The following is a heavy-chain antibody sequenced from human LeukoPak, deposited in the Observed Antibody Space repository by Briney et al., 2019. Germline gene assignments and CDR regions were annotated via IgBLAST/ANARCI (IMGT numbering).Heavy chain of an antibody. V-gene: IGHV3-33*08. CDR2: IWYDGSNK. J-gene: IGHJ4*02. CDR1: GFTFSSYG. Sequence: AGGSLRLSCAASGFTFSSYGMHWVRQAPGKGLEWVAVIWYDGSNKYYADSVKGRFTISRDNSKNTLYLQMNSLRAEDTAVYYCARDTNYCDSSGYYYYWGQGTLVTVSS. CDR3: ARDTNYCDSSGYYYY. D-gene: IGHD3-22*01.